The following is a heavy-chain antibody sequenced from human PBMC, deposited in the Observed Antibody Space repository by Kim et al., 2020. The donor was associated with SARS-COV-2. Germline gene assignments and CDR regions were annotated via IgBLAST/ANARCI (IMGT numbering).Heavy chain of an antibody. Sequence: SVKVSCKASRGTFSSYAISWVRQAPGQGLEWMGGIIPIFSTANYAQKFQGRVTITADESTSTAYMELSSLRSEDTAVYYCARDRGLGDYYYGMDVWGQGTTVTVSS. CDR3: ARDRGLGDYYYGMDV. V-gene: IGHV1-69*13. CDR1: RGTFSSYA. D-gene: IGHD2-15*01. J-gene: IGHJ6*02. CDR2: IIPIFSTA.